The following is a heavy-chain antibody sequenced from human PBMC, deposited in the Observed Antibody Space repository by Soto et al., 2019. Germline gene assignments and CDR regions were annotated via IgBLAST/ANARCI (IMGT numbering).Heavy chain of an antibody. J-gene: IGHJ6*02. CDR2: IIPILGIA. CDR3: ARDWGSGSSYYYYGMDV. V-gene: IGHV1-69*08. D-gene: IGHD1-26*01. CDR1: GGTFSSYT. Sequence: QVQLVQSGAEVKKPGSSVKVSCKASGGTFSSYTISWVRQAPGQGLEWMGRIIPILGIANYAQKFQGRVTITADKSTSTAYMELSSLRSEDTAVYYCARDWGSGSSYYYYGMDVWGQGTTVTVSS.